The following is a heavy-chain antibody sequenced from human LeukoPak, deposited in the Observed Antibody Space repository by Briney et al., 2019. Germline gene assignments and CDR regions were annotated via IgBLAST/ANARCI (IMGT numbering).Heavy chain of an antibody. CDR2: IKQDGSEK. V-gene: IGHV3-7*01. D-gene: IGHD5-18*01. Sequence: GGSLRLSCAASGFTFSSNWMSWVRQAPGKGLEWVANIKQDGSEKYYVDSVKGRFTISRDNAKNSLYLQMNSLRAEDTAVYYCARDSELGDSYGWAPDLYGMDVWGQGTTVTVSS. CDR1: GFTFSSNW. CDR3: ARDSELGDSYGWAPDLYGMDV. J-gene: IGHJ6*02.